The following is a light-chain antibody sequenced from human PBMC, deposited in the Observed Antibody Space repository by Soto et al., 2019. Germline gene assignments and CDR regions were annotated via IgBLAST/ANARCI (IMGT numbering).Light chain of an antibody. Sequence: QSVLTQPPSASGSPGQSVTISCTGTSSDVGGYDFVSWYQQHPGKAPKLMIHEVSKRPSGVPDRFSGSKSGNTASLTVSGLQAEDEADYYSSSHAGSNNYVFGTGTKVTVL. V-gene: IGLV2-8*01. CDR2: EVS. J-gene: IGLJ1*01. CDR1: SSDVGGYDF. CDR3: SSHAGSNNYV.